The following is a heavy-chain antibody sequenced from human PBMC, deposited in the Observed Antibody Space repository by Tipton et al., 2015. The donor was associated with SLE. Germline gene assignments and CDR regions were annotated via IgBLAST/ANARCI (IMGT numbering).Heavy chain of an antibody. D-gene: IGHD2-15*01. Sequence: TLSLTCTVSGDSINSYYWSWIRQPPGEGLEWIGYIYYREGTNYSPSLKSRVTISLDASKNQFSLTVSSVTAADTAVYHCARDAYCSGGSCYGFDSWGPGTLVAVSS. CDR2: IYYREGT. CDR3: ARDAYCSGGSCYGFDS. CDR1: GDSINSYY. V-gene: IGHV4-59*01. J-gene: IGHJ4*02.